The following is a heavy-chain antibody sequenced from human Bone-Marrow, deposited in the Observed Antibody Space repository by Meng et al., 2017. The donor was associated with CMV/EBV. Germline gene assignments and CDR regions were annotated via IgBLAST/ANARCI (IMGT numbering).Heavy chain of an antibody. CDR2: IYWNDDK. CDR3: AHRSWERYCSSTSCYVHGWFDP. Sequence: SGPTLVKPTQTLTLTCTFSGFSLSTSGVGVGWIRQPPGKALEWLALIYWNDDKRYSPSLKSRLTITKDTSKNQVVLTMTNMDPVDTATYDCAHRSWERYCSSTSCYVHGWFDPWGQGTLVTVSS. CDR1: GFSLSTSGVG. V-gene: IGHV2-5*01. D-gene: IGHD2-2*01. J-gene: IGHJ5*02.